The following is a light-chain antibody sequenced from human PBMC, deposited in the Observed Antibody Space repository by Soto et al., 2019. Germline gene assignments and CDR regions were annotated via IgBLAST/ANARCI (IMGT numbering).Light chain of an antibody. V-gene: IGLV1-44*01. CDR2: GTD. J-gene: IGLJ1*01. Sequence: QSVLTQPPSASGTPGQRVTISCSGSSSNIGINTVNWYQHLPGTAPQLLIYGTDQRPSGVPDRFSASKSGTSASLAITGLQSEDEADYYCAAWDDSLNGYVFXSGTKVTVL. CDR1: SSNIGINT. CDR3: AAWDDSLNGYV.